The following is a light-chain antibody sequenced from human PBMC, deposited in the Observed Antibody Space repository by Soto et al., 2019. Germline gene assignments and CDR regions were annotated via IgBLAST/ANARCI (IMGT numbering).Light chain of an antibody. V-gene: IGKV1-39*01. J-gene: IGKJ1*01. Sequence: DIQMTQSPSSLSASVGDRVTITCRASQSISSYLNWYQQKPGKAPKSLIYAASSLQSGVPSRFSGSGSWTDFTLTIDRLLPEAFATYYCQQGYSTWTFGQGTKVEIK. CDR2: AAS. CDR3: QQGYSTWT. CDR1: QSISSY.